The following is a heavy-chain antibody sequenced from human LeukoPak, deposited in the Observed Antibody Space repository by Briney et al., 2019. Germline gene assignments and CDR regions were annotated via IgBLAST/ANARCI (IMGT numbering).Heavy chain of an antibody. Sequence: RGSLKLSXAASGFRFSGYRINWVRQAPGRGLEWISYISSGSRTIFYADSVKGRFTISRDNAKNSLYLLMNSLRADDTAVYYCARESITGDRDFDYWGQGTLITVSS. V-gene: IGHV3-48*01. D-gene: IGHD7-27*01. CDR2: ISSGSRTI. CDR1: GFRFSGYR. CDR3: ARESITGDRDFDY. J-gene: IGHJ4*02.